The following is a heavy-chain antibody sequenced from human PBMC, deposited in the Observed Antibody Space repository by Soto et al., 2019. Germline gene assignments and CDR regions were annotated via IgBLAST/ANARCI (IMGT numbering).Heavy chain of an antibody. J-gene: IGHJ5*02. V-gene: IGHV4-39*01. D-gene: IGHD6-13*01. Sequence: SETLSLTCTVSGGSISSSSYYWGWIRQPPGKGLEWIGSIYYSGSTYYNPSLKSRVTISVDTSKNQFSLKLSSVTAADTAVYFWARPSSWSNWVDPWGQGTLVTVSS. CDR1: GGSISSSSYY. CDR2: IYYSGST. CDR3: ARPSSWSNWVDP.